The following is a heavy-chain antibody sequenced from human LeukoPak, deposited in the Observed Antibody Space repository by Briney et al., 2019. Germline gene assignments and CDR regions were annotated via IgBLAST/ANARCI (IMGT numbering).Heavy chain of an antibody. V-gene: IGHV4-38-2*02. Sequence: SETLSLTCTVSGYSISSDYYWGWIRQPPGKGLEWIGYVYYSGSTKYNPSLKSRVSISVDTSKNQFSLKLSSVTAADTAVYYCAGLSYSSGWYDFDYWGQGTLVTVSS. CDR2: VYYSGST. D-gene: IGHD6-19*01. CDR3: AGLSYSSGWYDFDY. J-gene: IGHJ4*02. CDR1: GYSISSDYY.